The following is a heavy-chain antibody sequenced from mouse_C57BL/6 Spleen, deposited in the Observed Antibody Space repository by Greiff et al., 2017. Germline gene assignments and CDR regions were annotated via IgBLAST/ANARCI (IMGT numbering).Heavy chain of an antibody. CDR3: ARGRAMDY. J-gene: IGHJ4*01. CDR2: ISDGGSYT. CDR1: GFTFSSYA. Sequence: EVMLVESGGGLVKPGGSLKLSCAASGFTFSSYAMSWVRQTPEKRLEWVATISDGGSYTYYPDNVKGRFTISRDNAKNNLYLQISHLKAEDTAMYYCARGRAMDYWGQGTSVTVSS. V-gene: IGHV5-4*03.